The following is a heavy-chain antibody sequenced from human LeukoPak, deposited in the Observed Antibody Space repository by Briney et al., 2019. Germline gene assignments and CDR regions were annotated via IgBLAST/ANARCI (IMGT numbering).Heavy chain of an antibody. CDR1: GFTFSSYA. CDR2: ISYDGSNK. D-gene: IGHD2-2*01. Sequence: GGSLRLSCAASGFTFSSYAMHWVRQAPGKGLEWVAVISYDGSNKYYADSVKGRFTISRDNSKNTLYLQMNSLRAEDTAVYYCARGRGVVPAATASRRFDYWGQGTLVTVSS. V-gene: IGHV3-30-3*01. CDR3: ARGRGVVPAATASRRFDY. J-gene: IGHJ4*02.